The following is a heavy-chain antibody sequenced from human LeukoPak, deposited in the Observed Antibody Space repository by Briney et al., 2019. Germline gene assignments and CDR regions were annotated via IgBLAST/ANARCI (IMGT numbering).Heavy chain of an antibody. V-gene: IGHV4-34*01. CDR2: INHSGST. CDR1: GGSFSGYY. D-gene: IGHD2-21*01. J-gene: IGHJ3*02. CDR3: VRERTMVGGADI. Sequence: SETLSLTCAVYGGSFSGYYWSWIRQPPGKGLEWIGEINHSGSTNYNPSLKSRVTMSVDTSKNQFSLKLSSVTAADTAVYYCVRERTMVGGADIWGQGTKVTVSS.